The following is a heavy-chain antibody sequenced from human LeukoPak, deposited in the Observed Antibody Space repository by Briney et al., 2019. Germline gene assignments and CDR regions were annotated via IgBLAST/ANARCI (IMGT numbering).Heavy chain of an antibody. CDR1: GDSVSSNSAA. V-gene: IGHV6-1*01. Sequence: SQTLSLTCALSGDSVSSNSAAWNWIRQSPSRGLEWLGRTYYRSKWYNDYAVSVKSRITINPDTSKNQFSLQLNSVTPEDTAVYYCARDRATDSSSSSSAPAFDYWGQGTLVTVSS. D-gene: IGHD6-6*01. J-gene: IGHJ4*02. CDR2: TYYRSKWYN. CDR3: ARDRATDSSSSSSAPAFDY.